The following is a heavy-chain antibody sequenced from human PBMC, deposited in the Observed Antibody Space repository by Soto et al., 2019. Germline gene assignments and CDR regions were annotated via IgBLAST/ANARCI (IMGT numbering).Heavy chain of an antibody. V-gene: IGHV4-59*11. CDR3: ARWALWTTSRGWLAP. J-gene: IGHJ5*02. Sequence: PSETLSLTCTVSGGSISSHYWSWIRQPPGKGLEWIGYIYYSGSTNYNPSLKSRVTISVDTSKNQFSLKLSSVTAADTAVYYCARWALWTTSRGWLAPWGQGTLVTVSS. CDR2: IYYSGST. CDR1: GGSISSHY. D-gene: IGHD3-3*01.